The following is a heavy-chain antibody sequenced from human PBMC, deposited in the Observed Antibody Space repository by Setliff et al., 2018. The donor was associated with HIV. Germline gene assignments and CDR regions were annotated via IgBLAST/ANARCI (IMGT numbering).Heavy chain of an antibody. J-gene: IGHJ6*03. CDR1: GGSISSGGYS. V-gene: IGHV4-31*11. CDR2: IYNNGST. D-gene: IGHD6-13*01. CDR3: ARSPGIAAAVGNYYYYMDV. Sequence: SETLSLTCAVSGGSISSGGYSWNWIRQHPEKGLEWIGYIYNNGSTYYNPSLESRLMMSIDPSKNQFSLNLRSVTVADTAVYYCARSPGIAAAVGNYYYYMDVWGKGTTVTVSS.